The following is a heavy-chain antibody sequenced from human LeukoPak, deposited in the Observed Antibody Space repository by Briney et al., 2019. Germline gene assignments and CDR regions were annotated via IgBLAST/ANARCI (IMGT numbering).Heavy chain of an antibody. CDR2: ISAYNGNT. CDR1: GYTFTSYG. D-gene: IGHD6-13*01. Sequence: ASVKVSCKASGYTFTSYGISWVRQAPGQGLEWMGWISAYNGNTNYAQKLQGRVTMTTDTSTSTAYMELRSLRSDDTAVYYCARRGSSWYSYNNWFDPWGQGTLVTVSS. J-gene: IGHJ5*02. V-gene: IGHV1-18*01. CDR3: ARRGSSWYSYNNWFDP.